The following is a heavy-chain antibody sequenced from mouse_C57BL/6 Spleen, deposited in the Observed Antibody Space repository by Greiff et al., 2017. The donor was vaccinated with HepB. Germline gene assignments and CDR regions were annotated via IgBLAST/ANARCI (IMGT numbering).Heavy chain of an antibody. D-gene: IGHD4-1*01. CDR1: GFTFNTYA. Sequence: EVQLVESGGGLVQPKGSLKLSCAASGFTFNTYAMHWVRQAPGKGLEWVARIRSKSSNYATYYADSVKDRFTISRDDSQSMLYLQMNNLKTEDTAMCYCVRANWENWYFDVWGTGTTVTVSS. CDR3: VRANWENWYFDV. J-gene: IGHJ1*03. V-gene: IGHV10-3*01. CDR2: IRSKSSNYAT.